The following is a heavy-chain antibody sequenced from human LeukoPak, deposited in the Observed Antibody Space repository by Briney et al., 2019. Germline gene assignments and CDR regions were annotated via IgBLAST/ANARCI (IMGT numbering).Heavy chain of an antibody. D-gene: IGHD3-22*01. Sequence: SQTLYVTCAVYGGAFRGYYWIWIRQAPGKGLEWIGEINHSGSTNSKPSLKSRVTISVDRSKNQFTLKLTSGTAADTAVYYCARARYYGSSGRYFDLWGRGSLVTVSS. CDR3: ARARYYGSSGRYFDL. J-gene: IGHJ2*01. V-gene: IGHV4-34*01. CDR1: GGAFRGYY. CDR2: INHSGST.